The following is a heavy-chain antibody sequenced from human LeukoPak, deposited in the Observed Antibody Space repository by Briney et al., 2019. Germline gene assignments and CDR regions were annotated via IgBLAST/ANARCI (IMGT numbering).Heavy chain of an antibody. J-gene: IGHJ4*02. CDR1: GFTFSSYS. V-gene: IGHV3-21*01. D-gene: IGHD6-13*01. CDR3: ARQRGKADY. CDR2: ISSSSSYI. Sequence: EVSLRLSCAASGFTFSSYSMNWVRQAPGKGLEWVSSISSSSSYIFYADSVKGRFTISRDNAMNSLYLQMNSLRAEDTAVYSCARQRGKADYWGQATLVTVSS.